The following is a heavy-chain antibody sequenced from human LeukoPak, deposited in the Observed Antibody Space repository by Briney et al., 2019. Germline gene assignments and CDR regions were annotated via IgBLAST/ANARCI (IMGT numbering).Heavy chain of an antibody. CDR2: INHSGST. J-gene: IGHJ4*02. D-gene: IGHD6-13*01. CDR3: ARGLSSSWPDY. V-gene: IGHV4-34*01. Sequence: SETLSLTCAVYGGSFSGYYWSWIRQPPGKGLEWIGEINHSGSTNYNPSLTSRVTISVDTSKNQFSLKLSSVTAADTAVYYCARGLSSSWPDYWGQGTLVTVSS. CDR1: GGSFSGYY.